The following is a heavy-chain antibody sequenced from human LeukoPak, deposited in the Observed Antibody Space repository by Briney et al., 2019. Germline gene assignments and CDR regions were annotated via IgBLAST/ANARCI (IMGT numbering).Heavy chain of an antibody. CDR3: ARRYCSSTSCFGHYFDY. D-gene: IGHD2-2*01. Sequence: SETLSLTCTVSGYSISGGYYWGWIRQPPGKGLEWIGSIYYSGSTYYNPSLKSRVTISVDTSKNQFSLKLSSVTAADAAVYYCARRYCSSTSCFGHYFDYWGQGTLVTVSS. CDR2: IYYSGST. CDR1: GYSISGGYY. V-gene: IGHV4-38-2*02. J-gene: IGHJ4*02.